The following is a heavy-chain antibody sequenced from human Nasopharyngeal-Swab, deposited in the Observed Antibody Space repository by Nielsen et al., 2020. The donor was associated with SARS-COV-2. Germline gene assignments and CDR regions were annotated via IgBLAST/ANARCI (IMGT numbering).Heavy chain of an antibody. CDR3: ARAPPGIQLWLPWYFDL. V-gene: IGHV3-48*02. CDR1: GFAFIDYS. D-gene: IGHD5-18*01. Sequence: GESLKISCAASGFAFIDYSMDWVRQAPGKGLELVSYLTSSSSTRYYADSVKCRFTVSRDNAKNSLYLQMSSLRDEDTAVYYCARAPPGIQLWLPWYFDLWGRGTLVTVSS. J-gene: IGHJ2*01. CDR2: LTSSSSTR.